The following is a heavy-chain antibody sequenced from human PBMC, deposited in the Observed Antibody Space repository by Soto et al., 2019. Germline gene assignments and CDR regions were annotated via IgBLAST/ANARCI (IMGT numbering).Heavy chain of an antibody. Sequence: GESLKISCKGSGYSFTSYWIGWVRQMPGKGLEWMGIIYPRDSDARYSPSFQGQVTISAYNSISTAYLHWRRLKTSDPAMHYCARYGLGSHVAYYNYGMDVWRRGTTGTVSS. D-gene: IGHD2-2*03. CDR3: ARYGLGSHVAYYNYGMDV. V-gene: IGHV5-51*01. CDR2: IYPRDSDA. J-gene: IGHJ6*02. CDR1: GYSFTSYW.